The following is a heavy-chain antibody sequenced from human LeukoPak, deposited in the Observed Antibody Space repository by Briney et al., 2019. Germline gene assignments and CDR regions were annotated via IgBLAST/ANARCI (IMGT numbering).Heavy chain of an antibody. CDR3: ARTTIWDAFDI. D-gene: IGHD5-24*01. J-gene: IGHJ3*02. CDR2: GST. Sequence: GSTNYNPSLKSRVTMSVDTSKNQFSLKLSSVTAADTAVYYCARTTIWDAFDIWGQGTMVTVSS. V-gene: IGHV4-4*07.